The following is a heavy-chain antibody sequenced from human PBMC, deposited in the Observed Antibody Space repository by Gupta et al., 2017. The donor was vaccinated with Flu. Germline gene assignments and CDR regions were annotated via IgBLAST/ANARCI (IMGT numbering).Heavy chain of an antibody. V-gene: IGHV1-18*01. CDR1: GYTFNNYG. CDR2: ISPDNFKT. J-gene: IGHJ6*02. Sequence: QVKLVQAGAEGENPGHQVKVSCTTSGYTFNNYGLTWVRQAPGEGLEWMGWISPDNFKTNAAQKFKGRLNMTKDTSTSKAYMELRSRRSDDTALYYWARPAADYCFGMDVCGQGTTVTVSS. CDR3: ARPAADYCFGMDV.